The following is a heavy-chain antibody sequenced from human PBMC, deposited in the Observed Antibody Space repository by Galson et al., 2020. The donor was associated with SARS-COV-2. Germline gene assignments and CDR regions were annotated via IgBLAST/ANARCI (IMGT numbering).Heavy chain of an antibody. CDR3: ARERYGSWLRDQRGVGIGY. D-gene: IGHD6-13*01. CDR1: GGSFSGYY. CDR2: INRSGST. J-gene: IGHJ4*02. Sequence: SETLSLTCAVYGGSFSGYYWSWIRQPPGKGLEWIGEINRSGSTNYNPSLKSRVTISVDTSKNQFSLKLSSVTAADTAVYYCARERYGSWLRDQRGVGIGYWGQGTLVTVSS. V-gene: IGHV4-34*01.